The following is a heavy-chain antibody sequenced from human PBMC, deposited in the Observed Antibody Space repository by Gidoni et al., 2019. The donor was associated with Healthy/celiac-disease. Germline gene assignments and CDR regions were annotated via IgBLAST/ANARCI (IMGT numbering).Heavy chain of an antibody. CDR1: GFTFSSYG. V-gene: IGHV3-33*01. J-gene: IGHJ4*02. CDR2: IWYDGSNK. Sequence: QVQLVESGGGVVQPGRSLRLSCAASGFTFSSYGMHCVRQAPGKGLEWVAVIWYDGSNKYYADSVKGRFTISRDNSKNTLYLQMNSLRAEDTAVYYCARSHYYDSSGPDYWGQGTLVTVSS. D-gene: IGHD3-22*01. CDR3: ARSHYYDSSGPDY.